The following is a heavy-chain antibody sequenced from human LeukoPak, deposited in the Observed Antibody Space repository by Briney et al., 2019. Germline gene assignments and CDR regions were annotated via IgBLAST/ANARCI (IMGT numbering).Heavy chain of an antibody. CDR2: INDDGSLT. V-gene: IGHV3-64D*08. Sequence: LGGSLRLSCLAAGFTVRSHAMHWVRQAPGKGLEYVSTINDDGSLTYYADSVKGRFTISRDNSKNTVYLQMNNLRPDDSAVYNCLKGGWATIGPPKDWGQGTEDSVSS. CDR1: GFTVRSHA. D-gene: IGHD5-24*01. CDR3: LKGGWATIGPPKD. J-gene: IGHJ4*02.